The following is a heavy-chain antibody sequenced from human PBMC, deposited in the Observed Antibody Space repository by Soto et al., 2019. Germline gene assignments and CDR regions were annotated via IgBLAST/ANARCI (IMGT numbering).Heavy chain of an antibody. J-gene: IGHJ4*02. Sequence: VQLVESGGGLVKPGGSLRLSCAASGFTFNSYSMNWVRQAPGKGLEWVSSMSRSSRYIYYADSVKGRFTISRDNAKNSVYLQMNSLRAEDTAVYYCARDGGVAATLANYFDYWGQGTLVTVSS. CDR2: MSRSSRYI. CDR1: GFTFNSYS. D-gene: IGHD2-15*01. CDR3: ARDGGVAATLANYFDY. V-gene: IGHV3-21*01.